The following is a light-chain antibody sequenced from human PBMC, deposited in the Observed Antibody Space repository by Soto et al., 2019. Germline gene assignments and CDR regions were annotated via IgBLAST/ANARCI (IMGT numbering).Light chain of an antibody. CDR3: QQRSNWPIT. V-gene: IGKV3-15*01. Sequence: DIVMPQSPATLPVSPGERATLSCRASQSVSSNLAWYQQKPGQAPRFLIYGASTRATGIPARFSGSGSGTDFTLTISSLEPEDFAVYYCQQRSNWPITFGQGTRLEIK. CDR1: QSVSSN. CDR2: GAS. J-gene: IGKJ5*01.